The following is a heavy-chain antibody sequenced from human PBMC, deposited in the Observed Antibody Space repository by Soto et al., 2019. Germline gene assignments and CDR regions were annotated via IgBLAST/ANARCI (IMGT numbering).Heavy chain of an antibody. D-gene: IGHD3-10*01. CDR3: ARGLMLWFGELSRRGGYYYYMDV. CDR2: INDSGNI. Sequence: QVQLQQWGAGLLKPSETLSLTCAVYGGSFSGYQWSWIRQTPGKGLEWIGEINDSGNINYNPSLRSRVTILVDTAKKQISLKLSSVTAADTAVYFCARGLMLWFGELSRRGGYYYYMDVWGNGTTVTVSS. V-gene: IGHV4-34*01. J-gene: IGHJ6*03. CDR1: GGSFSGYQ.